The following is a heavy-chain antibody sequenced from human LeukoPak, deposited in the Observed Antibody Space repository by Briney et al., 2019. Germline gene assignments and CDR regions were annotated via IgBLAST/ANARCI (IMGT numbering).Heavy chain of an antibody. J-gene: IGHJ5*02. CDR3: AKGADSSSWYRLPNWFDP. D-gene: IGHD6-13*01. CDR1: GFTFSSYA. Sequence: GGSLRLSCAASGFTFSSYAMSWVRPAPGKGLEWVSAISGSGGSTYYADSVKGRFTISRDNSKNTLYLQMNSLRAEDTAVDYCAKGADSSSWYRLPNWFDPWGQGTLVTVSS. CDR2: ISGSGGST. V-gene: IGHV3-23*01.